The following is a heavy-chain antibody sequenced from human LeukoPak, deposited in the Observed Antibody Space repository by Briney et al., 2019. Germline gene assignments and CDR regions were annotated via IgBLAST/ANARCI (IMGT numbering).Heavy chain of an antibody. CDR2: IYYSGST. J-gene: IGHJ4*02. Sequence: PSETLSLTCTVSGGSISSGGYYWSWIRQHPGKGLEWIGYIYYSGSTYYNPSLKSRVTISVDTSKNQFSLGMSSVTAADTAVYFCARDHGAGPTDYWGQGTLVTVSS. D-gene: IGHD3-10*01. CDR3: ARDHGAGPTDY. V-gene: IGHV4-31*03. CDR1: GGSISSGGYY.